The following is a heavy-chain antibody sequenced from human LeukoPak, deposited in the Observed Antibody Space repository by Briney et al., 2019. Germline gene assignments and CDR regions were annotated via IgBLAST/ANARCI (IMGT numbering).Heavy chain of an antibody. V-gene: IGHV4-34*01. CDR1: GGSFSGYY. CDR3: ARLQLEVDY. D-gene: IGHD6-6*01. Sequence: PSETLSLTCAVYGGSFSGYYWSWIRQPPGKGLEWIGEINHSGSTNYNPSLKSRVTISVDTSKNQFSLKLTSVTAADTAVYYCARLQLEVDYWGQGTLVTVSS. CDR2: INHSGST. J-gene: IGHJ4*02.